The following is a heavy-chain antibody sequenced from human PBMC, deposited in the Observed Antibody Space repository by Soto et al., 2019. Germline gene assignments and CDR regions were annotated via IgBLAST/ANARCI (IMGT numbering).Heavy chain of an antibody. CDR2: ITDSGGST. J-gene: IGHJ4*02. CDR3: AKDPTSYDSSAQFDS. V-gene: IGHV3-23*01. D-gene: IGHD3-22*01. CDR1: GFTFSSYA. Sequence: PGGSLRLSCAASGFTFSSYAMSWVRQAPGKGLEWVSTITDSGGSTYYADSVKGRFTISRDNSNHPLYLQMNSLRAEDTAVYYCAKDPTSYDSSAQFDSWGQGTLVTVSS.